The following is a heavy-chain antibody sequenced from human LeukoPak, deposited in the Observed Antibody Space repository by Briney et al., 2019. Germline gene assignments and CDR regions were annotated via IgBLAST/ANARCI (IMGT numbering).Heavy chain of an antibody. Sequence: SETLSLTCTVSGGSISSGSYYWSWIRQPAGKGLEWIGRIYTSGSTNYNPSLKSRVTISVDTSKNQFSLKLSSVTAADTAVYYCARVGRYCSSTSCYTAPGYYYYMDVWGKGATVTVSS. CDR3: ARVGRYCSSTSCYTAPGYYYYMDV. J-gene: IGHJ6*03. CDR2: IYTSGST. D-gene: IGHD2-2*02. CDR1: GGSISSGSYY. V-gene: IGHV4-61*02.